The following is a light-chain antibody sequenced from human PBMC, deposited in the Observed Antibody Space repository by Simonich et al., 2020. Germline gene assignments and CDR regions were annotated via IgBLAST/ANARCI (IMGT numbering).Light chain of an antibody. CDR2: EDN. J-gene: IGLJ3*02. Sequence: NFMLTQPHSVSESPGKTVTISCTRSSGSIASNYVQLYQQRPGSAPTTVIYEDNQRPPGVPDRFSGSIDSSSNSASLTISGLKTEDEADYYCQSYDSSNWVFGGGTKLTVL. CDR1: SGSIASNY. CDR3: QSYDSSNWV. V-gene: IGLV6-57*03.